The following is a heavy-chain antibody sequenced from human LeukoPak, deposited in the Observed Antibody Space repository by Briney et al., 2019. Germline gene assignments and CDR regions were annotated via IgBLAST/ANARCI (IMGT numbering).Heavy chain of an antibody. CDR1: GGSFSGYY. J-gene: IGHJ4*01. V-gene: IGHV4-34*01. Sequence: PSETLSLTCAVYGGSFSGYYWSWIRQPPGKGLEWIGEINHSGSTNYNPSLKSRVTISVDTSKNQFSLQLSSVTAADTAVYYCARLSCSGGSCYFDYWGQGTLVTVSS. D-gene: IGHD2-15*01. CDR2: INHSGST. CDR3: ARLSCSGGSCYFDY.